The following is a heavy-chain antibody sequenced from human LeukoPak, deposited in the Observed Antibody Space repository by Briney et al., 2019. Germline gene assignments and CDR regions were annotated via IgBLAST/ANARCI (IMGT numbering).Heavy chain of an antibody. CDR1: GYTFTTYY. V-gene: IGHV1-46*01. CDR3: AKGFDILTGSHDVLDI. CDR2: INPSSGAT. J-gene: IGHJ3*02. D-gene: IGHD3-9*01. Sequence: ASVTVSCKPSGYTFTTYYLHWVRQAPGQGLEWMGLINPSSGATSYAQKFQDRLTVTRDTSTSTVYMELSRLTSDDTALYFCAKGFDILTGSHDVLDIWGQGTMVTVSS.